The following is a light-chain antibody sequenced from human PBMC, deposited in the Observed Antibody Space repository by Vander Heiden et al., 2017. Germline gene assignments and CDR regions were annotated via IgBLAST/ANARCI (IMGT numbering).Light chain of an antibody. CDR1: SSNIGAGYG. CDR3: QSYDSSLSVV. J-gene: IGLJ2*01. Sequence: QSVLTQPPSVPGAPGQRIILSCTGRSSNIGAGYGVHWYQQLPGTAPKLLIYGNTNRPSGVPDRFSGSKSGTSASLAITGLQAEDEADYYCQSYDSSLSVVFGGGTKLTVL. V-gene: IGLV1-40*01. CDR2: GNT.